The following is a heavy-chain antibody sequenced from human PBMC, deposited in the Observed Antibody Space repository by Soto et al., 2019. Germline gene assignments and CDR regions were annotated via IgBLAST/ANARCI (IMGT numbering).Heavy chain of an antibody. D-gene: IGHD3-10*01. Sequence: EVQLLESGGGLVQPGGSLRLSCTVSGVTFSNYAMNWVRQAPGKGLEWVSSLSGSGGTTYYADSVKGRFIISRGNSKNTLYLLMNSLRAEDTALYYCAKQRADYGSGADTFYFDSWGQGALVTVSS. CDR1: GVTFSNYA. CDR2: LSGSGGTT. CDR3: AKQRADYGSGADTFYFDS. V-gene: IGHV3-23*01. J-gene: IGHJ4*02.